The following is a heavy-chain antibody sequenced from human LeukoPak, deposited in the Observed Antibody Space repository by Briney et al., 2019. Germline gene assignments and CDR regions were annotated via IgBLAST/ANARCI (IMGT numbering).Heavy chain of an antibody. V-gene: IGHV1-69*04. Sequence: GASVKVSCKASGGTFSSYAISWVRQAPGQGLEWMGRIIPILGIANYAQKFQGRVTITADKSTSTAYMELSSLRSEDTAVYCCARDHFRFGELPHDYWGQGTLVTVSS. J-gene: IGHJ4*02. CDR2: IIPILGIA. CDR1: GGTFSSYA. CDR3: ARDHFRFGELPHDY. D-gene: IGHD3-10*01.